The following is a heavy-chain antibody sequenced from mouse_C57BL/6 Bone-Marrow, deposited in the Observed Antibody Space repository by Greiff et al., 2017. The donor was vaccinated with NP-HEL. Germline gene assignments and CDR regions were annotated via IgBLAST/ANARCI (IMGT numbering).Heavy chain of an antibody. V-gene: IGHV3-1*01. D-gene: IGHD4-1*01. CDR3: ARGNWDYFDY. J-gene: IGHJ2*01. CDR2: ISYSGST. CDR1: GYSITSGYD. Sequence: EVMLVESGPGMVKPSQSLSLTCTVTGYSITSGYDWHWIRHFPGNKLEWMGYISYSGSTNYNPSLKSRISITHDTSKNHFFLKLNSVTTEDTATYYCARGNWDYFDYWGQGTTLTVSS.